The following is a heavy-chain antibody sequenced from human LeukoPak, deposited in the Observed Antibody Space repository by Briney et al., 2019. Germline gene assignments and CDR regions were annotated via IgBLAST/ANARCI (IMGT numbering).Heavy chain of an antibody. V-gene: IGHV3-30-3*01. Sequence: GGSLRLSCAASGFTFSSYAMHWVRQAPGKGLEWVAVISYDGSNKYYADSVKGRFTISRDNSKNTLYLQMNSLRAEDTAVYYCARERRIAAPDAFDIWGQGTMVTVSS. CDR1: GFTFSSYA. CDR3: ARERRIAAPDAFDI. D-gene: IGHD6-13*01. J-gene: IGHJ3*02. CDR2: ISYDGSNK.